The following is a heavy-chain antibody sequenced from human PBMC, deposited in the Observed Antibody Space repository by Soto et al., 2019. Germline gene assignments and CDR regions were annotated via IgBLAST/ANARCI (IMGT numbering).Heavy chain of an antibody. J-gene: IGHJ4*02. CDR1: GFTFSSYG. CDR2: ISYDGSNK. CDR3: AKDFYEYETSLFSN. D-gene: IGHD5-12*01. Sequence: GGSLRLSCAASGFTFSSYGMHWVRQAPGKGLEWVAVISYDGSNKYYADSVKGRFTISRDNSKNTLYLQMNSLRAEDTAVYYCAKDFYEYETSLFSNWGQGTLVTVSS. V-gene: IGHV3-30*18.